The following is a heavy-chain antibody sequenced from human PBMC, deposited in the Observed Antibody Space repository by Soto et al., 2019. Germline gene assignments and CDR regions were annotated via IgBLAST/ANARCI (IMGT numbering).Heavy chain of an antibody. D-gene: IGHD3-3*01. CDR2: ITPNSGGT. Sequence: ASVKVSCKASGYTFTGYYMHWVRQAPGQVPEWIGWITPNSGGTNYAQKFQGRVTMTRDTSISTVYMELRRLRSDDTAVYYCARVDDFYIDYWGQGTLVTVSS. V-gene: IGHV1-2*02. J-gene: IGHJ4*02. CDR3: ARVDDFYIDY. CDR1: GYTFTGYY.